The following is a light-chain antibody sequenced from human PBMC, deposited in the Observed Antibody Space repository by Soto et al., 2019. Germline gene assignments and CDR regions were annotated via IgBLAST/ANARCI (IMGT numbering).Light chain of an antibody. J-gene: IGKJ1*01. CDR3: QQYGSSGT. CDR1: QSVSNNY. Sequence: EIVLTQSPGTLSLSPGERATFSCRASQSVSNNYLAWYQQKPGQAPRLLIYGASNRATGIPDRFSGSGSGTDFTLTISRLEPEDFAVYYCQQYGSSGTFGQGTKV. V-gene: IGKV3-20*01. CDR2: GAS.